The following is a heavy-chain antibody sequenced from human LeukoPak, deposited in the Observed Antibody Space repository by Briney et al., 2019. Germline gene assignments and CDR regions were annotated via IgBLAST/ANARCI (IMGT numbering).Heavy chain of an antibody. CDR3: ARGDYGYYGMDV. CDR2: IWYDGSNK. CDR1: GFTFSSYD. V-gene: IGHV3-33*01. J-gene: IGHJ6*02. D-gene: IGHD3-16*01. Sequence: PGGSLRLSCAAFGFTFSSYDMHWVRQAPGKGLEWVAVIWYDGSNKYYADSVKGRFTISRDNSKNTLYLQVNSLRAENTAVYYCARGDYGYYGMDVWGQGTTVTVSS.